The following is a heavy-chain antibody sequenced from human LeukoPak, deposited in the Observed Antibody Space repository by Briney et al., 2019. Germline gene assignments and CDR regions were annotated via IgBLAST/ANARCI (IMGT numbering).Heavy chain of an antibody. CDR1: GGSISSYY. D-gene: IGHD2-15*01. CDR3: ARGGGYCSGGSRYEGRYYYYGMDV. J-gene: IGHJ6*02. CDR2: IYYSGST. Sequence: SETLSLTCTVSGGSISSYYWSWIRQPPGKGLEWIGYIYYSGSTNYNPSLKSRVTISVDTSKNQFSLKLSSVTAADTAVYYCARGGGYCSGGSRYEGRYYYYGMDVWGQGTTVTVSS. V-gene: IGHV4-59*01.